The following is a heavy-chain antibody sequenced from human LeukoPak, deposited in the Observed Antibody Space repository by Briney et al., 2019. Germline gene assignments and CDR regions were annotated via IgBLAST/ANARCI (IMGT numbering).Heavy chain of an antibody. CDR3: ARDAYSDASES. Sequence: PGGSLRLSCAASGFTFSGYWMTWVRQAPGKGLEWMANLNQDGSVKFYVDSVKGRFTISRDNAKNSLFLQMNSLRAEDTAVYYCARDAYSDASESWGQGTLVTVSS. D-gene: IGHD5-18*01. CDR1: GFTFSGYW. J-gene: IGHJ5*02. V-gene: IGHV3-7*01. CDR2: LNQDGSVK.